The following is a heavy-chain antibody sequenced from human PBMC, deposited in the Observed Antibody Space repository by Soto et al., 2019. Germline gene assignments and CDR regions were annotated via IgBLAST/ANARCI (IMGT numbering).Heavy chain of an antibody. D-gene: IGHD2-15*01. J-gene: IGHJ4*02. CDR1: VYTFSSYA. CDR2: IIPIFGTA. Sequence: SVKGSCKASVYTFSSYASSWRRQAPGQGLEWMGGIIPIFGTANYAQKFQGRVTITADESTSTAYMELSSLRSEDTAVYYCARSPAGPFDYWGQGTLVTVSS. V-gene: IGHV1-69*13. CDR3: ARSPAGPFDY.